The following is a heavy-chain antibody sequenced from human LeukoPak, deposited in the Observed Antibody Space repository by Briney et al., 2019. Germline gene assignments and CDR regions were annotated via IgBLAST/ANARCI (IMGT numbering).Heavy chain of an antibody. J-gene: IGHJ4*02. Sequence: SETLSLTCAVPGYSISSGYYWGWIRQPPGKGLEWIGSIYHSGSTYYNPSLKSRVTISVDTSKNQFSLKLSSVTAADTAVYYCARATNDYGDYALDYWGQGTLVTVSS. CDR3: ARATNDYGDYALDY. D-gene: IGHD4-17*01. V-gene: IGHV4-38-2*01. CDR2: IYHSGST. CDR1: GYSISSGYY.